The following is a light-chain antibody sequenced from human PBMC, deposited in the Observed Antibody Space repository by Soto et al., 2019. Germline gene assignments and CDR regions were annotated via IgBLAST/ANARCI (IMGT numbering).Light chain of an antibody. CDR1: QSVSRY. CDR3: QQRSTWPLT. Sequence: EIVLTQSPATLSVSPGERVTLSCRASQSVSRYLAWYQQKPGQAPRLLIYDASTRATDIPARFSGGGSGTDFTLSISSLEPEDFAVYYCQQRSTWPLTFGGGTKVDIK. V-gene: IGKV3-11*01. CDR2: DAS. J-gene: IGKJ4*01.